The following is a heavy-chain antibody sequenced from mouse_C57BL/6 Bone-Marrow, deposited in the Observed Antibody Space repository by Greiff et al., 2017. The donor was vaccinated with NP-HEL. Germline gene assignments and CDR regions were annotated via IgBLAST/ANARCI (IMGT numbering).Heavy chain of an antibody. Sequence: QVQLQQPGAELVRPGPSVKLSCKASGYTFTSYWMHWVKQRPGQGLEWIGVIDPSDSYTNYNQKFKGKATLTVDTSSSTAYMQLSSLTSEDSAVYYCASLYGNYFYWYFDVWGTGTTVTVSS. D-gene: IGHD2-1*01. V-gene: IGHV1-59*01. CDR1: GYTFTSYW. J-gene: IGHJ1*03. CDR2: IDPSDSYT. CDR3: ASLYGNYFYWYFDV.